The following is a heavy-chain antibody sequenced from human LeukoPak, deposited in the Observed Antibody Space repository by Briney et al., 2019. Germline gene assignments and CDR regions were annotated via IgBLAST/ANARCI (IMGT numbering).Heavy chain of an antibody. Sequence: PSETLSLTCTVSGGSISSSASYWAWIRQPPGKGLEWIANGYYNGDTYYKSSLYSRVTISADTSKNQFSLNLRSVTAADTAVYYCARLLSPGWFDPWGQGTLVTVSS. CDR1: GGSISSSASY. CDR3: ARLLSPGWFDP. V-gene: IGHV4-39*01. J-gene: IGHJ5*02. CDR2: GYYNGDT. D-gene: IGHD2/OR15-2a*01.